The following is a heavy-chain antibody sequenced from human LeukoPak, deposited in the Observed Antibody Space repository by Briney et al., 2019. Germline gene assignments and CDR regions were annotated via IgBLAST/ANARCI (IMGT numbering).Heavy chain of an antibody. D-gene: IGHD2/OR15-2a*01. CDR3: ARGYYFPDY. CDR1: GGSFSGYY. V-gene: IGHV4-34*01. J-gene: IGHJ4*02. Sequence: SETLSLTCAVYGGSFSGYYWSSIRQPPGKGLEWIGEINHSGSTNYNPSLKSRVTISVDTSKNQFSLKLSSVTAADTAVYYCARGYYFPDYWGQGTLVTVSS. CDR2: INHSGST.